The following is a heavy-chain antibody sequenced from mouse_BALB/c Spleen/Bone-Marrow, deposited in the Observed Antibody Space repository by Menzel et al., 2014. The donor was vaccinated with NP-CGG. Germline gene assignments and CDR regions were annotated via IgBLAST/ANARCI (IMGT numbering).Heavy chain of an antibody. D-gene: IGHD2-10*02. CDR1: GYTFTNYW. V-gene: IGHV1-63*02. CDR2: IYPGGGYT. J-gene: IGHJ2*01. CDR3: AREEYGNYDRFIDY. Sequence: QVQLQQSGAELVRPGTSVKISCKASGYTFTNYWLSWVKQRPGHGLEWIGDIYPGGGYTNFNERFKGKATPTADTSSSTAYMQLSSLTSEDSAVYFCAREEYGNYDRFIDYWGQGTTLTVSS.